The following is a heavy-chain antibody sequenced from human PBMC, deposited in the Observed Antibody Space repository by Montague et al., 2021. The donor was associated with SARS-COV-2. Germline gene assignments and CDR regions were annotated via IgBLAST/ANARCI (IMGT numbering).Heavy chain of an antibody. CDR3: AREGFSSGYYET. CDR2: INYSGST. V-gene: IGHV4-39*02. J-gene: IGHJ5*02. Sequence: SETLSLTCSVSGGSISSSNYYWGWIRQPPGKGLEWIGCINYSGSTYYNPSLKSRVTISVDTSKNQFSLIIRSMAAADTAVFYCAREGFSSGYYETWGQGTLVTVSS. CDR1: GGSISSSNYY. D-gene: IGHD3-22*01.